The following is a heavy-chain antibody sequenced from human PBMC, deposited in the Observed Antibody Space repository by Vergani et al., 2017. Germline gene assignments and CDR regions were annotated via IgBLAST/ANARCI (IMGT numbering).Heavy chain of an antibody. V-gene: IGHV3-21*01. Sequence: VQLQQWGAGLLKPSETLSLTCAVYGGSFSGYYWSWIRQPPGKGLEWVSSISSSSSYIYYADSVKGRFTISRDNAKNSLYLQMNSLRAEDTAVYYCARDDGYYDSSGSYFDYWGQGTLVTVSS. CDR1: GGSFSGYY. D-gene: IGHD3-22*01. J-gene: IGHJ4*02. CDR2: ISSSSSYI. CDR3: ARDDGYYDSSGSYFDY.